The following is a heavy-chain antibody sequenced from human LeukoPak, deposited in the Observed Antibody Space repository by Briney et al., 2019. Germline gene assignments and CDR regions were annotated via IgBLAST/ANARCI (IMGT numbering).Heavy chain of an antibody. Sequence: GGSLRLSCTASGFTFGNYAMSWLRQAPGKGLEWIGSVRSKGDGGTTEYAASVKGRFIISRDDSKSIAYLQMDSLKTEDTAVYYCARGGYQFEHWGQGTLVTVSS. J-gene: IGHJ1*01. CDR3: ARGGYQFEH. CDR1: GFTFGNYA. V-gene: IGHV3-49*03. D-gene: IGHD3-16*02. CDR2: VRSKGDGGTT.